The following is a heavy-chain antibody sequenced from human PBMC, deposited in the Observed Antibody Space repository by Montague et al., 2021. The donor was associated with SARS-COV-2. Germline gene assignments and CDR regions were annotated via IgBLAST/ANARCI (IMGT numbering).Heavy chain of an antibody. D-gene: IGHD3-10*01. CDR2: INHSGSA. CDR3: ARVRYYGSGTSLGMDV. CDR1: SGPLSAYY. Sequence: SETLSLTCEVDSGPLSAYYWSWVRQPPGKGLEWIGEINHSGSANYNPSLKSRVTISVDTSKNQFSLKLSSVTAADTAVYYCARVRYYGSGTSLGMDVWGQGTTVTVSS. J-gene: IGHJ6*02. V-gene: IGHV4-34*01.